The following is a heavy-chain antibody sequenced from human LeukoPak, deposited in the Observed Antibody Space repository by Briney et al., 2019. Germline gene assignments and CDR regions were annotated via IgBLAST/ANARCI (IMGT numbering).Heavy chain of an antibody. CDR1: GYTFTGYY. CDR2: INPNSGGT. J-gene: IGHJ6*02. D-gene: IGHD3-3*01. Sequence: GASVTVSCKASGYTFTGYYMHWVRQAPGQGLEWMGWINPNSGGTNYAQKFQGWVTMTRDTSISTAYMELSRLRSDDTAVYYCARERYDFWSGPYYYYYGMDVWGQGTTVTVSS. V-gene: IGHV1-2*04. CDR3: ARERYDFWSGPYYYYYGMDV.